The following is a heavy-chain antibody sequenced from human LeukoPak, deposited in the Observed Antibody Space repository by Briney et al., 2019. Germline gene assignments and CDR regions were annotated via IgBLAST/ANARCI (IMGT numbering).Heavy chain of an antibody. CDR3: ARNDLETAKFDY. CDR1: GYRFDNYY. J-gene: IGHJ4*02. CDR2: VNPNSGGT. D-gene: IGHD2-21*02. Sequence: ASVKVSCKGSGYRFDNYYLHWVRQAPGQGLEWMGGVNPNSGGTDYAQKFQGRVTMTRDTSIFTVYMELNNLRSDDTAVYYCARNDLETAKFDYWGQGTLVTVSS. V-gene: IGHV1-2*02.